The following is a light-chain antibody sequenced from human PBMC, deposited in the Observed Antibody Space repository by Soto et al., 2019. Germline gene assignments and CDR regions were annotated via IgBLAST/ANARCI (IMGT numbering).Light chain of an antibody. Sequence: QSVLTQPASVSGSPGQSITISCTGTSSDVGGYNYVSWYQQHPGKAPKFMIYDVSNRPSGVSNRFYGSKSGNTASLTISGLQAEDEADYYCCSYTTSNTRQIVFGTGTRSPS. CDR2: DVS. J-gene: IGLJ1*01. CDR1: SSDVGGYNY. V-gene: IGLV2-14*01. CDR3: CSYTTSNTRQIV.